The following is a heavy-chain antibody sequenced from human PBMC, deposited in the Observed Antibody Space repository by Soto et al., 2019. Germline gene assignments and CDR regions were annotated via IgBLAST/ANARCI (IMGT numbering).Heavy chain of an antibody. V-gene: IGHV3-74*01. D-gene: IGHD3-3*01. CDR1: GFTFSTHW. CDR3: ARDSSPYYDFWSGFYTYFDY. CDR2: INSDGSST. Sequence: GGSLRLSCAVSGFTFSTHWMHWVRQAPGKGLVWVSRINSDGSSTNYADSVKGRFTISRDNAKKTLYLQMNSLRADDTAVYYCARDSSPYYDFWSGFYTYFDYWGQGALVTVSS. J-gene: IGHJ4*02.